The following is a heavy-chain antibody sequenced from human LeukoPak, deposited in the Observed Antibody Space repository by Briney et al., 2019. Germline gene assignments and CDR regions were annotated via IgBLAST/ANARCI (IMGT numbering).Heavy chain of an antibody. Sequence: GGSLRLSCAASGFTFSSYGMSWVRQAPGKGLEWVSAISGSGGSTYYADSVKGRFTISRDNAKNSLYLQMNSLRAEDTGVYYCARRVAVADNYFDYWGQGTLVTVSS. D-gene: IGHD6-19*01. V-gene: IGHV3-23*01. CDR1: GFTFSSYG. CDR2: ISGSGGST. J-gene: IGHJ4*02. CDR3: ARRVAVADNYFDY.